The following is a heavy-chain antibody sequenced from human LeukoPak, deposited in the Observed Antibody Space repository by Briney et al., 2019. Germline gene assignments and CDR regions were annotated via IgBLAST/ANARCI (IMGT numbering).Heavy chain of an antibody. CDR2: INPSGCST. Sequence: ASVKVSCTASGYTFTIYYMHWVRQAPGQGLEWMGIINPSGCSTSYAQKFQCRVTTTRDPSTSTFYMELSSLTSEDTAVYYCARDRYYYDSSGYISGISFDYWGQGTLVTVSS. CDR3: ARDRYYYDSSGYISGISFDY. CDR1: GYTFTIYY. D-gene: IGHD3-22*01. V-gene: IGHV1-46*01. J-gene: IGHJ4*02.